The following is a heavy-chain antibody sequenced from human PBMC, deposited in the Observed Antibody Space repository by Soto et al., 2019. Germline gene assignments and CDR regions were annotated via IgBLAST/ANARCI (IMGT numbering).Heavy chain of an antibody. CDR2: ISTHNGNT. J-gene: IGHJ3*01. Sequence: ASVKVSCKASGYTFTSYYMHWVRQAPGQGLEWMGWISTHNGNTIYAQKFQGRVIMTMDTSTTTVYMELRSLRPDDTAVYLCAREGILGLFDAYDLWGQGTMVTVSS. V-gene: IGHV1-18*04. CDR1: GYTFTSYY. CDR3: AREGILGLFDAYDL. D-gene: IGHD3-3*01.